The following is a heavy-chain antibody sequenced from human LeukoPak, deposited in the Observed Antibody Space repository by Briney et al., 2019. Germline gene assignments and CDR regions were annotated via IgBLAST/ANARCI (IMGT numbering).Heavy chain of an antibody. Sequence: ASVKVSCKVSGYTLTELSMHWVRQAPGKGLEWMGGFDPEDGETIYAQKFQGRVTMTEDTSTDTAYMELSSLRSDDTAVYYCARDLPYCSSTSCYPYYFDYWGQGTLVTVSS. CDR1: GYTLTELS. D-gene: IGHD2-2*01. CDR2: FDPEDGET. V-gene: IGHV1-24*01. CDR3: ARDLPYCSSTSCYPYYFDY. J-gene: IGHJ4*02.